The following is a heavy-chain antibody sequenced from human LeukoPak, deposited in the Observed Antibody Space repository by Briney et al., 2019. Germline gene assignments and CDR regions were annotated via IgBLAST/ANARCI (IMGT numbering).Heavy chain of an antibody. Sequence: PSETLSLTCTVSGGSISSYYWSWIRQPPGKGLEWIGYIYYSGSTNYNPSLKSRVTISVDTSKNQFSLKLSSVTAADTAVYYCARERREWLRGYYYYYMDVWGKGTTVTISS. D-gene: IGHD6-19*01. CDR3: ARERREWLRGYYYYYMDV. J-gene: IGHJ6*03. CDR1: GGSISSYY. V-gene: IGHV4-59*01. CDR2: IYYSGST.